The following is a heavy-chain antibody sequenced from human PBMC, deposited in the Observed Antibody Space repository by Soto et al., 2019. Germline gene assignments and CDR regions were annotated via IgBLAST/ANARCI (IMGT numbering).Heavy chain of an antibody. V-gene: IGHV1-2*02. Sequence: ASVKVSCKTSEYTFTDNYIYWIRQAPGQGLEWMGWLNPNSGATDFAQRFQGRVTLTSDTSISTAYMELNRLTSDDTAVFYCARQSCGSTSCFYDYWGPGTLVTVSS. CDR3: ARQSCGSTSCFYDY. J-gene: IGHJ4*02. CDR1: EYTFTDNY. D-gene: IGHD2-2*01. CDR2: LNPNSGAT.